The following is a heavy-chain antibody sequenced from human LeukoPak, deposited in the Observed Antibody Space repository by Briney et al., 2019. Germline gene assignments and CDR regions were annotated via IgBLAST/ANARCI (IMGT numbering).Heavy chain of an antibody. CDR1: GFTFSDYS. CDR2: ISSSSSYI. J-gene: IGHJ3*02. Sequence: GGSLRLSCAASGFTFSDYSMNWVRQAPGKGLEWVSSISSSSSYIYYADSVKGRFTISRDNAKNSLYLQMNSLRAEDTAVYYCASPGYGSGSLGAFDIWGQGTMVTVSS. D-gene: IGHD3-10*01. CDR3: ASPGYGSGSLGAFDI. V-gene: IGHV3-21*01.